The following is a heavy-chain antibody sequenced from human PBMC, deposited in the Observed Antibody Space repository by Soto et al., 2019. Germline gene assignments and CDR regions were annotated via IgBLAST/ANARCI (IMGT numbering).Heavy chain of an antibody. CDR2: ISGSGGST. Sequence: GGSLRLSCAASGFTFSSYAMSWVRQAPGKGQEWVSAISGSGGSTYYADSVKGRFTISVDTSKNQFSLKLSSVTAADTAVYYCASYGSGSQKGFDYWGQGTLVTVSS. D-gene: IGHD3-10*01. CDR1: GFTFSSYA. CDR3: ASYGSGSQKGFDY. V-gene: IGHV3-23*01. J-gene: IGHJ4*02.